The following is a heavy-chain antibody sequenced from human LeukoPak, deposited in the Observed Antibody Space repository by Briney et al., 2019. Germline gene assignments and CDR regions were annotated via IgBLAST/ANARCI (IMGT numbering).Heavy chain of an antibody. Sequence: ASVKVSCKASGGTFSSYAISWVRQAPGQGLEWMGGIIPIFGTAIYAQKFQGRVTMTEDTSTDTAYMELSSLGSEDTAVYYCATDRSPPQRGIDWFDPWGQGTLVTVSS. CDR2: IIPIFGTA. J-gene: IGHJ5*02. CDR1: GGTFSSYA. V-gene: IGHV1-69*06. CDR3: ATDRSPPQRGIDWFDP. D-gene: IGHD3-3*02.